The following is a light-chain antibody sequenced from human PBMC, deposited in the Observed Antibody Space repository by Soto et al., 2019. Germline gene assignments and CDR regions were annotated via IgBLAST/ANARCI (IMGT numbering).Light chain of an antibody. V-gene: IGKV3-15*01. CDR1: QSVDIN. CDR2: GAS. Sequence: EIVLTQSPGTLSVSPGDRVTLSCRASQSVDINLAWYQQRAGQAPRLLVYGASTKATDMPGRFSGSGSGTEFTLTISSLQSDDFAVYYCQQYNDWPPLTFGGGTKVDIK. J-gene: IGKJ4*01. CDR3: QQYNDWPPLT.